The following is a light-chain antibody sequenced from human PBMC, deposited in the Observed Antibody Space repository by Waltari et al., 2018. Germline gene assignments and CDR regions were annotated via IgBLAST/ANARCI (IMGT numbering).Light chain of an antibody. J-gene: IGLJ2*01. V-gene: IGLV2-11*01. CDR2: DVS. Sequence: QSALTQPRSVSGSPGQSVTISCTGTSSDVGGYNYVSWYQQHPGKAPKLMIYDVSKRPAGGPDRFAGSKSGNTAFLTISGLQAEDEADYYCCSYAGSYTHVVFGGGTKLTVL. CDR1: SSDVGGYNY. CDR3: CSYAGSYTHVV.